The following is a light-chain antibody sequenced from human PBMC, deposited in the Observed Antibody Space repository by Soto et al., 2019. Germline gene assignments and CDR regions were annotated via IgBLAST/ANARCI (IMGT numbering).Light chain of an antibody. CDR1: QSLLHITGETF. CDR3: MQSTQIPPT. CDR2: EVS. J-gene: IGKJ5*01. V-gene: IGKV2D-29*02. Sequence: DVVMTQTPLSLSVAPGQPASISCKSSQSLLHITGETFLFWYLQKPGQSPQLLIYEVSTRVSGVPDRFSGSGSGTDFTLEISRVETDDVGIYYCMQSTQIPPTFVQGTRLGIE.